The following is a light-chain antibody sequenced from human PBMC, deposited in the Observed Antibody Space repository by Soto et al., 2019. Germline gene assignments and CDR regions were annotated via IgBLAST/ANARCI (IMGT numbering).Light chain of an antibody. Sequence: DIQMTQSPSSLSASVGDRDTITCRASQGISNYLAWYQQKPGKVPKLLIYAASTLQSGVSSRFSGSGSGTDFTLTISSLQPEDVATYYCQKYNSAPQTFGQGTKVDIK. CDR3: QKYNSAPQT. V-gene: IGKV1-27*01. J-gene: IGKJ1*01. CDR1: QGISNY. CDR2: AAS.